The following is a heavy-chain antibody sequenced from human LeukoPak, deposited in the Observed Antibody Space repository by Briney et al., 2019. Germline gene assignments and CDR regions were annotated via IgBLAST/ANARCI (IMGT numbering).Heavy chain of an antibody. CDR1: GFTFSSYA. J-gene: IGHJ4*02. Sequence: GGSLRLSCAASGFTFSSYAMSWVRQAPGKGLEWVSAISGSGGSTYYADSVKGRFTISRDNSKNTLYLQMNSLRAEDTAVYYCAKFTTIFGVGGTGDPSDYWGQGTLVTVSS. CDR3: AKFTTIFGVGGTGDPSDY. V-gene: IGHV3-23*01. CDR2: ISGSGGST. D-gene: IGHD3-3*01.